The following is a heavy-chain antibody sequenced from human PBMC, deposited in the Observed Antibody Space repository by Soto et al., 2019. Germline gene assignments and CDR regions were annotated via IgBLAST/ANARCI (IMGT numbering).Heavy chain of an antibody. CDR2: MSGSGGST. V-gene: IGHV3-23*01. J-gene: IGHJ5*01. D-gene: IGHD3-10*01. Sequence: EVQLLESGGGLIQPGGSLRLSCVASGFTFEDYGMTWVRQAPGKGLEWIATMSGSGGSTYYADSVKGRFIISRHNSEHTFHLQMNRLRVEDTAIYYCAKDRESYYHPESFDSWGQGTLVSVSS. CDR1: GFTFEDYG. CDR3: AKDRESYYHPESFDS.